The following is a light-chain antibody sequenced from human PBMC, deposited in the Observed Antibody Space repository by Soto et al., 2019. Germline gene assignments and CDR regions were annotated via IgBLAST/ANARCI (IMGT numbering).Light chain of an antibody. J-gene: IGLJ1*01. CDR3: CSYAGRYV. Sequence: SVLTQPASVSGSPGQSITISCTGTSSDVGSYNLVSWYQQHPGKAPKLMIYEGSKRPSGVSNRFSGSKSGNTASLTISGLQAEDEADYYCCSYAGRYVFGTGTKVTVL. V-gene: IGLV2-23*01. CDR2: EGS. CDR1: SSDVGSYNL.